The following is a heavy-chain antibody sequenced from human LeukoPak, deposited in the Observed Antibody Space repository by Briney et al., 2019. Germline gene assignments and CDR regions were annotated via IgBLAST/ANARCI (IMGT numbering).Heavy chain of an antibody. D-gene: IGHD6-13*01. V-gene: IGHV4-39*01. CDR3: ARIGDPLDSSSWYRVYYGMDV. Sequence: SETLSLTCTVSGGSISSSSYYWGWIRQPPGKGLEWIGSIYYSGSTYYNPSLKSRVTISVDTSKNQFSLKLSSVTAADTAVYYCARIGDPLDSSSWYRVYYGMDVWGQGTTVTVSS. CDR2: IYYSGST. J-gene: IGHJ6*02. CDR1: GGSISSSSYY.